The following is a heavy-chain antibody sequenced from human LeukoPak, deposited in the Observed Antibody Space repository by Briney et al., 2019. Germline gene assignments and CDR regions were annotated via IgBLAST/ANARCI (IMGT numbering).Heavy chain of an antibody. Sequence: RIKSKTDGGTTAYAAPVKGIFIISRDDSKNTLYLQMNSLKTEDAALYYCTTVYLTGEGNDYWGQGTLVTVSS. CDR2: IKSKTDGGTT. J-gene: IGHJ4*02. CDR3: TTVYLTGEGNDY. D-gene: IGHD3-9*01. V-gene: IGHV3-15*01.